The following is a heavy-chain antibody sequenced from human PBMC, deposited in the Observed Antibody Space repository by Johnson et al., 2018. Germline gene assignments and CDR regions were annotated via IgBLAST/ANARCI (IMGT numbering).Heavy chain of an antibody. CDR2: VNPSDTYT. CDR1: GYDFTTYY. D-gene: IGHD6-6*01. Sequence: QVQLVQSGAEVKKPGASVKVSCKASGYDFTTYYVHWVRQAPGQGLEWMAIVNPSDTYTTYAPKFQGRVTMTRDTSTAPVDMGLRRLISEDTAMYYCAGEVKGHSSAFDIWGQGTLVTVSS. V-gene: IGHV1-46*01. J-gene: IGHJ3*02. CDR3: AGEVKGHSSAFDI.